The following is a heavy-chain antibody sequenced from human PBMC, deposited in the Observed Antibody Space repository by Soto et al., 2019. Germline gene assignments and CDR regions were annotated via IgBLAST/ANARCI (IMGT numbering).Heavy chain of an antibody. V-gene: IGHV4-30-4*01. J-gene: IGHJ5*02. CDR3: ARDYAEDILTGYFTGNWFDP. D-gene: IGHD3-9*01. CDR2: IYYSGST. CDR1: GGSISSGDYY. Sequence: SETLSLTCTVSGGSISSGDYYWSWIRQPPGKGLEWIGYIYYSGSTYYNPSLKSRVTISVDTSKNPFSLKLSSVTAADTAVYYCARDYAEDILTGYFTGNWFDPWGQGTLVTVSS.